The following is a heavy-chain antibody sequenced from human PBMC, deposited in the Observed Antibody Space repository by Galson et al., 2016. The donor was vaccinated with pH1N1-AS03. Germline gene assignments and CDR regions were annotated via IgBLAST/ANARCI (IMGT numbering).Heavy chain of an antibody. CDR3: ARESPLNYYRDL. V-gene: IGHV3-7*03. Sequence: SLRLSCAASGFSFSASWMSWVRQAPGKGLEWVANIRQDGREKYYVDSVEGRFTISRDNAKNSLYLQMNSLRDEDRAVYYCARESPLNYYRDLWGRGTLVTVSS. J-gene: IGHJ2*01. D-gene: IGHD1-26*01. CDR1: GFSFSASW. CDR2: IRQDGREK.